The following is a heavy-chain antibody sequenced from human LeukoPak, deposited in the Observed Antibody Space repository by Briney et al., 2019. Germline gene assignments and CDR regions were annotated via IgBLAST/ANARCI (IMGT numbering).Heavy chain of an antibody. Sequence: GGSLRLSCAASGFTFSSYGMHWVRQAPGKGLEWVAFIRYDGSNKYYADSVKGRFTISRDNSKNTLYLQMNSLRAEDTAVYYCAKDPYGDYCLWMDVWGQGTTVTVSS. V-gene: IGHV3-30*02. J-gene: IGHJ6*02. D-gene: IGHD4-17*01. CDR3: AKDPYGDYCLWMDV. CDR1: GFTFSSYG. CDR2: IRYDGSNK.